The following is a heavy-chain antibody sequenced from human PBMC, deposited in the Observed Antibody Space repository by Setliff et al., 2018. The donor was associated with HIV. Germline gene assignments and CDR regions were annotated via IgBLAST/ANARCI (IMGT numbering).Heavy chain of an antibody. CDR2: IYYNGTT. D-gene: IGHD3-3*01. Sequence: ETLSLTCTVSGDSISSNDWTWIRQPPGKGLEWIGHIYYNGTTNYNPSIKSRVSISVDTSKNQLSLKLSSVTGADTAVFYCARRVGITIFGAPNQYYYMDVWGKGTSVTVSS. CDR3: ARRVGITIFGAPNQYYYMDV. CDR1: GDSISSND. J-gene: IGHJ6*03. V-gene: IGHV4-59*01.